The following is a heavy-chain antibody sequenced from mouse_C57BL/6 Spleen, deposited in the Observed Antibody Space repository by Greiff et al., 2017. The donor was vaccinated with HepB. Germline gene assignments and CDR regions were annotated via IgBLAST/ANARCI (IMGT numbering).Heavy chain of an antibody. J-gene: IGHJ4*01. CDR1: GYTFTDYY. CDR2: IIPNNGGT. D-gene: IGHD1-2*01. Sequence: EVQLQQSGPELVKPGASVKISCKASGYTFTDYYMNWVKQSHGKSLEWIGDIIPNNGGTSYNQKFKGKATLTVDKSSSTAYMELRSLTSEDSAVYYCARDATAWAMDYWGQGTSVTVSS. V-gene: IGHV1-26*01. CDR3: ARDATAWAMDY.